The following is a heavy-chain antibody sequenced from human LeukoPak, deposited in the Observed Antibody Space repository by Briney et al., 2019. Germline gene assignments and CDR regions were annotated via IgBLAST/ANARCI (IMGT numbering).Heavy chain of an antibody. CDR2: VTIRTDGGTT. J-gene: IGHJ4*02. D-gene: IGHD1-26*01. CDR1: GFIFSNAW. Sequence: GGSLRLSCAASGFIFSNAWMNWVRQAPGKGLEWVGRVTIRTDGGTTDYAAPVKGRFTISRDDSIDTLYLQVNSLRTEDTAVYYCTTERGYSGSRIFDYWGQGSLVTVSS. CDR3: TTERGYSGSRIFDY. V-gene: IGHV3-15*01.